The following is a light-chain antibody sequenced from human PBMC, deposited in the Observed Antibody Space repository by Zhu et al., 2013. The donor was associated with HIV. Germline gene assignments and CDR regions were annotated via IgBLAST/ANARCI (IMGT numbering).Light chain of an antibody. CDR2: GAS. Sequence: EIVMTQSPATLSVSPGERATLSCRASQSVSSNLAWYQQKPGQSPRLLIYGASTRATGIPARFSGSGSGTEFTLTISSLQSEDFAVYYCQQYNKWPPGLTFGGGTKVEDQT. J-gene: IGKJ4*01. CDR3: QQYNKWPPGLT. V-gene: IGKV3-15*01. CDR1: QSVSSN.